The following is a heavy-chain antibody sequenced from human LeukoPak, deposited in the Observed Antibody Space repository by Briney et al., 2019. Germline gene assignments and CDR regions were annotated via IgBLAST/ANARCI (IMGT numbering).Heavy chain of an antibody. CDR3: ASNPLTICGVVLPISGYYMDV. V-gene: IGHV3-23*01. CDR1: GFTFSSYA. D-gene: IGHD3-3*01. Sequence: GGSLRLSCAASGFTFSSYAMSWVRQAPGKGLEWVSAISGSGGSTYYADSVKGRFTISRDNSKNTLYLQMNSLRAEDTAVYYCASNPLTICGVVLPISGYYMDVWGKGTTVTVSS. J-gene: IGHJ6*03. CDR2: ISGSGGST.